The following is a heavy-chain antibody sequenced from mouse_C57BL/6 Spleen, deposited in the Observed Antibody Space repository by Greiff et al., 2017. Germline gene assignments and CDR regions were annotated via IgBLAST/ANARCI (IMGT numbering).Heavy chain of an antibody. J-gene: IGHJ1*03. CDR1: GYTFTDYE. Sequence: VQLQQSGAELVRPGASVTLSCKASGYTFTDYEMHWVKQTPVHGLEWIGAIDPETGGTAYNQKFKGKAILTADKSSSTAYMELRSLTSEDSAVYYCTLSPFITTVVAKGYFDVWGTGTTVTVSS. D-gene: IGHD1-1*01. CDR2: IDPETGGT. V-gene: IGHV1-15*01. CDR3: TLSPFITTVVAKGYFDV.